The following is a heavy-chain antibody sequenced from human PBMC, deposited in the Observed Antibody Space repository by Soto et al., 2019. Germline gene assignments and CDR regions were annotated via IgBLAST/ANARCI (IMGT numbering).Heavy chain of an antibody. CDR1: GFSFSDYY. V-gene: IGHV3-72*01. CDR3: AREGSSSGPDYEY. D-gene: IGHD3-22*01. Sequence: EVQLVESGGGLVQPGGSLRLSCAASGFSFSDYYINWVRQAPGKGLEWVGRTRNKASSYTTDYAAFVKGRFTISRDYSKNLIYLQMNSLKTEDTAVYYGAREGSSSGPDYEYWGQGTLVTVSS. J-gene: IGHJ4*02. CDR2: TRNKASSYTT.